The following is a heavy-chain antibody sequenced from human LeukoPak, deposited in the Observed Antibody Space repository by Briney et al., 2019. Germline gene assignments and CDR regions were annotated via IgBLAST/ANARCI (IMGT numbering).Heavy chain of an antibody. CDR2: IYPGDSDT. CDR1: GYSFTSYW. D-gene: IGHD6-19*01. V-gene: IGHV5-51*01. J-gene: IGHJ5*02. CDR3: VKAEADPYNWFDP. Sequence: GESLKISCKGSGYSFTSYWIGWVRQMPGKGLEWMGIIYPGDSDTRYSPSFQGQVTISADKSISTAYLQWSSLKASDTAMYYCVKAEADPYNWFDPWGQGTLVTVSS.